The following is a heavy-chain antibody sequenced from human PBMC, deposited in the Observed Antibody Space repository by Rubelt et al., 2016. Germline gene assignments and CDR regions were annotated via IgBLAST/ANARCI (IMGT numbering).Heavy chain of an antibody. D-gene: IGHD3-16*01. V-gene: IGHV3-48*02. J-gene: IGHJ6*02. CDR2: ISSSSNTI. CDR1: GFTFSSYI. CDR3: ARMGPLGPSYYYYGMDV. Sequence: EVQLVESGGGLVQPGGSLRLSCAASGFTFSSYIMNWVRQAPGKGLEWVSYISSSSNTIYSADSVKGRFTISRDNAKKSLYLQMNSLRNEDTAVYYCARMGPLGPSYYYYGMDVWGQGTTVTVSS.